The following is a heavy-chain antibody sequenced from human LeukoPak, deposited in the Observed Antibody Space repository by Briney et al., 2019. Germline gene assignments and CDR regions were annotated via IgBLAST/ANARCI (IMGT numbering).Heavy chain of an antibody. CDR1: GGSISSYY. Sequence: SETLSLTCTVSGGSISSYYWSWIRQPAGKGLEWIGRIYTSGGANYNPSLKSRATMSVDTSKNQFSLKLSSVTAADTAVYYCARHPAGPDTVHYCSSTSCYAFDIWGQGTMVTVSS. J-gene: IGHJ3*02. D-gene: IGHD2-2*01. V-gene: IGHV4-4*07. CDR2: IYTSGGA. CDR3: ARHPAGPDTVHYCSSTSCYAFDI.